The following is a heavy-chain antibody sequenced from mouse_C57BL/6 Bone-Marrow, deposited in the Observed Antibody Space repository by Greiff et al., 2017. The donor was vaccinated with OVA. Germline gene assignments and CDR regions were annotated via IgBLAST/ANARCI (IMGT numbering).Heavy chain of an antibody. J-gene: IGHJ2*01. CDR1: GYTFTSYW. CDR3: AIPRGDDYDGYFDY. V-gene: IGHV1-74*01. D-gene: IGHD2-4*01. CDR2: IHPSDSDT. Sequence: QVQLQQPGAELVKPGASVKVSCKASGYTFTSYWMHWVKQRPGQGLEWIGRIHPSDSDTNYNQKFKGKATLTVDKSSSTAYMQFSSLTSEDSAVYYCAIPRGDDYDGYFDYWGQGTTLTVSS.